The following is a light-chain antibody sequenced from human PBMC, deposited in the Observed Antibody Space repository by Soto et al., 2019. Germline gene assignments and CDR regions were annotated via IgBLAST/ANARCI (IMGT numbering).Light chain of an antibody. J-gene: IGKJ4*01. CDR2: GAS. Sequence: EIVMTQSPATLSVSAGERATLSCRASQSVSSNLAWYQQKPGQAPRLLIYGASTRATGIPARFSGSGSGTEFILTISSLQSEYFAVYYCQQYNNWPPGTFGGGTKVEIK. CDR1: QSVSSN. CDR3: QQYNNWPPGT. V-gene: IGKV3-15*01.